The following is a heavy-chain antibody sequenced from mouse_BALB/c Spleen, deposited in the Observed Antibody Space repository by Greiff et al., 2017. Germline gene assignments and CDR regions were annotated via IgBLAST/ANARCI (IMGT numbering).Heavy chain of an antibody. CDR1: GYTFTSYW. V-gene: IGHV1S81*02. CDR3: ARAWDDYAMDY. D-gene: IGHD1-1*02. CDR2: INPSNGRT. Sequence: QVQLQQPGAELVKPGASVKLSCKASGYTFTSYWMHWVKQRPGQGLEWIGEINPSNGRTNYNEKFKSKATLTVDKSSSTAYMQLSSLTSEDSAVYYCARAWDDYAMDYWGQGTTLTVSS. J-gene: IGHJ2*01.